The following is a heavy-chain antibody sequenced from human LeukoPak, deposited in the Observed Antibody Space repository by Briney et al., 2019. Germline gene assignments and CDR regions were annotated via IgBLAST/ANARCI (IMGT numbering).Heavy chain of an antibody. J-gene: IGHJ4*02. V-gene: IGHV3-53*01. D-gene: IGHD3-10*01. CDR1: GFTVSSNY. Sequence: GGSLRLSCAASGFTVSSNYMSWVRQAPGRGLEWVSVIYGGGGTYYADSVKGRFTISRDNSKNTLYLQMNSLRAGDTAVYYCARGVSGSYYPNYWGQGTLVTVSS. CDR2: IYGGGGT. CDR3: ARGVSGSYYPNY.